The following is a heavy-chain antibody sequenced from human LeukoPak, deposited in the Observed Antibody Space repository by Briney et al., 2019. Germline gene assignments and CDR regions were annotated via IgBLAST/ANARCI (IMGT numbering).Heavy chain of an antibody. J-gene: IGHJ4*02. CDR2: IKQDGSEK. CDR3: ARVPASSWSHYFDY. CDR1: GFTFSSYW. D-gene: IGHD6-13*01. V-gene: IGHV3-7*01. Sequence: GGSLRLSCAASGFTFSSYWMSWVRQAPGKGLEWVAIIKQDGSEKYYVDSVKGRFTISRDNAKNSLYLQMNSLRAEDTAVYYCARVPASSWSHYFDYWGQGTLVTVSS.